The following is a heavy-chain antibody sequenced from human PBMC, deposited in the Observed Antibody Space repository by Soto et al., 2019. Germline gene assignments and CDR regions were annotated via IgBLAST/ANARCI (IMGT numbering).Heavy chain of an antibody. CDR3: ARFDAFYGDYDY. D-gene: IGHD4-17*01. CDR2: IYYSGST. Sequence: SETLSLICTASGGSISSSSYYWGWIRQPPGKGLEWIGSIYYSGSTYYNPSLKSRVTISVDTSKNQFSLKLSSVTAADTAVYYCARFDAFYGDYDYWGQGTLVTVSS. CDR1: GGSISSSSYY. V-gene: IGHV4-39*01. J-gene: IGHJ4*02.